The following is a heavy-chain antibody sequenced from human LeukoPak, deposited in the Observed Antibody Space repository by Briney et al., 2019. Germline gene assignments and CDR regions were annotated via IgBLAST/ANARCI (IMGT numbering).Heavy chain of an antibody. D-gene: IGHD5-12*01. J-gene: IGHJ4*02. CDR3: ATRGRGVYYFDY. CDR2: INPSGGST. CDR1: GYTFTGYY. Sequence: ASVKVSCKASGYTFTGYYMHWVRQAPGQGLEWMGIINPSGGSTSYAQKFQGRVTMTRDTSTSTVYMELSSLRSEDTAVYYCATRGRGVYYFDYWGQGTLVTVSS. V-gene: IGHV1-46*03.